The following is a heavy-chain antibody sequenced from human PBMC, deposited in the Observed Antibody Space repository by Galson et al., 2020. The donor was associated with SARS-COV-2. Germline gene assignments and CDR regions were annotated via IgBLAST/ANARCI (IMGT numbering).Heavy chain of an antibody. CDR2: IYHSGST. CDR1: GYSISSGYY. V-gene: IGHV4-38-2*02. CDR3: ARDSPTMASYYGMDV. D-gene: IGHD3-10*01. Sequence: SETLSLTCTVSGYSISSGYYWGWIRQPPGKGLEWIGSIYHSGSTYYNPSLKSRVTISVDTSKNQFSLKLSSVTAADTAVYYCARDSPTMASYYGMDVWGQGTTVTVSS. J-gene: IGHJ6*02.